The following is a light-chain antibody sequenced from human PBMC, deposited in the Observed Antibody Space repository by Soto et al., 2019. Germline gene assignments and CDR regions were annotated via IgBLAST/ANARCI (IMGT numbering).Light chain of an antibody. J-gene: IGKJ1*01. CDR1: QSVSSSY. CDR2: GAS. Sequence: EIVLTQSPGTLSWSPGERATLSCRASQSVSSSYLAWYQQKPGQAPRLLIYGASSRATGIPDRFSGSGSGTDFTLTISRLEPEDFAVYYCPQYGSSPWTFGQGTQLEIK. V-gene: IGKV3-20*01. CDR3: PQYGSSPWT.